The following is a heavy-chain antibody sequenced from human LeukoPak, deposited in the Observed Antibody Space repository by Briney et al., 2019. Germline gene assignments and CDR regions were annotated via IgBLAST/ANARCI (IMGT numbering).Heavy chain of an antibody. V-gene: IGHV4-34*01. D-gene: IGHD2-2*01. CDR3: GSTSSPP. CDR1: GGSFSGYY. J-gene: IGHJ5*02. CDR2: INHSGST. Sequence: SETLSLTCAVYGGSFSGYYWSWIRQPPGKGLEWIGEINHSGSTNYNPSLKSRVTISVDTSKNQFSLKLSSVTAADTAVYYCGSTSSPPWGQGTLVTVSS.